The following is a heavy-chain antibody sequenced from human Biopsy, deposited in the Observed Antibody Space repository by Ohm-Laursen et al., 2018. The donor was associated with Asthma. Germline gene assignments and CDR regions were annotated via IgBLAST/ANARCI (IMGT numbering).Heavy chain of an antibody. D-gene: IGHD6-19*01. Sequence: PSETLSLTCSVSGGSISNYYWSWIRQPPGKRLEWIGSVYYSGTSYYNPSLKGRLTISVDTSKDQFSLNLGSVTAADTAVYYCARHWSGNGWQDMYNYFDPWGRGTLVTVSS. CDR1: GGSISNYY. CDR3: ARHWSGNGWQDMYNYFDP. J-gene: IGHJ5*02. CDR2: VYYSGTS. V-gene: IGHV4-39*01.